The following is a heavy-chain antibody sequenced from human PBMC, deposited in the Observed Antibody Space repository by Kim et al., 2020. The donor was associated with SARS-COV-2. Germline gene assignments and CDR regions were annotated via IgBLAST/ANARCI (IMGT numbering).Heavy chain of an antibody. CDR2: VDPFDSSP. Sequence: GESLKISRTASGYAFSGFSIGWVRQMPGKGLEWMGRVDPFDSSPNYGPSFEGHVTFSTDRSVNTAYLQWSSLKASDTATYYCARQQGASLDYWGQGTRVT. J-gene: IGHJ4*02. D-gene: IGHD6-13*01. CDR1: GYAFSGFS. V-gene: IGHV5-10-1*01. CDR3: ARQQGASLDY.